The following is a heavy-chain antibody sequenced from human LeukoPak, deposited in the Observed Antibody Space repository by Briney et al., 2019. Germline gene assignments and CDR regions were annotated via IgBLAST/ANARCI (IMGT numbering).Heavy chain of an antibody. D-gene: IGHD1-26*01. CDR1: GFTFSSYG. Sequence: GRSLRLSCAASGFTFSSYGMHWVRQAPGKGLEWVAVISYDGSNKYYADSVKGRFTISRDNSKNTLYLQMNSLRAEDTAVYYCAKRRRWELPTEFDYWGQGTLVTVSS. CDR3: AKRRRWELPTEFDY. J-gene: IGHJ4*02. CDR2: ISYDGSNK. V-gene: IGHV3-30*18.